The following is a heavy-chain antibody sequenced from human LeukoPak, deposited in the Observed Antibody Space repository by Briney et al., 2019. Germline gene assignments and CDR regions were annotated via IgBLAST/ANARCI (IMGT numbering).Heavy chain of an antibody. CDR1: GYTFTGYY. Sequence: ASVRVSCKASGYTFTGYYMHWVRQAPGQGLEWMGWINLNSGGTNYAQKFQDRVTMTRDTSISTAYMELSGLRSADTAVYYCARRAVADDAFDIWGQGTMVTVSS. CDR3: ARRAVADDAFDI. CDR2: INLNSGGT. V-gene: IGHV1-2*02. D-gene: IGHD6-19*01. J-gene: IGHJ3*02.